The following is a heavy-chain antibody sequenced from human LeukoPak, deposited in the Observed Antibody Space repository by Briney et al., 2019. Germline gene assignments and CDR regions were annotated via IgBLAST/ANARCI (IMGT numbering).Heavy chain of an antibody. CDR2: IYYSGST. J-gene: IGHJ4*02. V-gene: IGHV4-31*03. CDR3: ARAGSQLDPYCTNGVCFNFDY. Sequence: PSETLSLTCTVSGGSISSGGYYWSWIRQHPGTGLEWIGYIYYSGSTYYNPSLKSRVTISVDTSKNQFSLKLSSVTAADTAVYYCARAGSQLDPYCTNGVCFNFDYWGQGTLVTVSS. D-gene: IGHD2-8*01. CDR1: GGSISSGGYY.